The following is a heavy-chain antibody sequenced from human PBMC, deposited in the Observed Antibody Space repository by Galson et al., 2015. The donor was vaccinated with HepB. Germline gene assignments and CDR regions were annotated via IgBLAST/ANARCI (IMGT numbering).Heavy chain of an antibody. Sequence: CKASGYTFSTYAMHWVRQAPGQRLEWMGWINGGNGNTKYSQKFQGRVTITRDTSASTVYMEVSSLRSEDTAVYYCAREWFGTRLYYYGMDVWGQGTTVTVSS. D-gene: IGHD3-10*01. J-gene: IGHJ6*02. CDR3: AREWFGTRLYYYGMDV. CDR2: INGGNGNT. V-gene: IGHV1-3*01. CDR1: GYTFSTYA.